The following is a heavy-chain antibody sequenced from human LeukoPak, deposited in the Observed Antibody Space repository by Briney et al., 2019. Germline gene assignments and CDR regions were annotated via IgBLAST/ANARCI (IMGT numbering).Heavy chain of an antibody. D-gene: IGHD2-2*01. Sequence: SETLSLTCAVYGGSFSGYYWSWIRQPPGKGLEWIGEINHSGSTNYNPSLKSRVTISVDTSKNQFSLKLSSVTAADMAVYYCARSRREVPAAATFDYWGQGTLVTVSS. V-gene: IGHV4-34*01. CDR1: GGSFSGYY. J-gene: IGHJ4*02. CDR2: INHSGST. CDR3: ARSRREVPAAATFDY.